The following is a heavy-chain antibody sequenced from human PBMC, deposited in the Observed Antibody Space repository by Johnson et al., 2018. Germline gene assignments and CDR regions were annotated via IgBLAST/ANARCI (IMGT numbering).Heavy chain of an antibody. V-gene: IGHV3-23*01. J-gene: IGHJ3*01. CDR2: ITKSGDNS. CDR3: ARDPHDGFDV. Sequence: VQLQESGGGLVQPGGSLRLSCAASGFTFSTYAMSWVRQAPGTGLEWVSAITKSGDNSYYTDSVKGRFTVSSDNSRNTRFLQMNSLRTDDMAVYSCARDPHDGFDVWGQGTMVTVSS. CDR1: GFTFSTYA.